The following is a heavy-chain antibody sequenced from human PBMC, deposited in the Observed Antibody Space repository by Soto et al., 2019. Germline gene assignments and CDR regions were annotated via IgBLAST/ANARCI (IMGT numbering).Heavy chain of an antibody. CDR2: INGGGDGT. CDR3: AKDDSLEFFFPLAS. CDR1: GFRFRSFA. J-gene: IGHJ4*01. D-gene: IGHD3-3*01. V-gene: IGHV3-23*01. Sequence: GGSLRLSCAASGFRFRSFAMSWVRQTPGKGLEWISGINGGGDGTYYADSVKGRFVISRDNSKNTLYLRMDSLRVDDTAVYFCAKDDSLEFFFPLASWGLGTLVTVSS.